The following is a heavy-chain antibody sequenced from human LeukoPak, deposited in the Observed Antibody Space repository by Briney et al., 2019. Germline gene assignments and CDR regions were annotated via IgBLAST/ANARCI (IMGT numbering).Heavy chain of an antibody. CDR1: GFTVSSNY. CDR2: IYSGGST. Sequence: GGSLRLSCAASGFTVSSNYMSWVRQAPGKGLEWVSVIYSGGSTYYADSVKGRFTISRDNSKNTLYLQMNSLRAEDTAVYYCARGPTMIGVVTYYFDYWGQGTLVTVSS. V-gene: IGHV3-66*01. D-gene: IGHD3-22*01. CDR3: ARGPTMIGVVTYYFDY. J-gene: IGHJ4*02.